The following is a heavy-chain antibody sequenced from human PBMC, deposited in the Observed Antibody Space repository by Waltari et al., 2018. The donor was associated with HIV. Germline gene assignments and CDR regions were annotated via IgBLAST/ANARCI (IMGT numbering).Heavy chain of an antibody. J-gene: IGHJ4*02. CDR1: GGSLCGYS. Sequence: AQLSKWGAGLLKPSAIVSLTSAVYGGSLCGYSWSWIRQPPGKGLEWIGEINHSGSTNYNPSLKSRVTISVDTSKNQFSLKLSSVTAADTAVYYCASHSSGWYEGWGQGTLVTVSS. V-gene: IGHV4-34*01. CDR3: ASHSSGWYEG. D-gene: IGHD6-19*01. CDR2: INHSGST.